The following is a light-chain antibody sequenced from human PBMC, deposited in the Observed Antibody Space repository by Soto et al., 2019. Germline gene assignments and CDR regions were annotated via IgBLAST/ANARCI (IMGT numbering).Light chain of an antibody. V-gene: IGKV1-16*01. CDR1: QSISSY. CDR3: QQYYSYPIT. CDR2: TVS. Sequence: DIQMTQSPSSLSASVGDRVTITCRASQSISSYLNWYQQKPGKAPKSLIYTVSTLQSGVPSRFSGSGSGTEFSLTISSLQPEDFATYYCQQYYSYPITFGQGTRREIK. J-gene: IGKJ5*01.